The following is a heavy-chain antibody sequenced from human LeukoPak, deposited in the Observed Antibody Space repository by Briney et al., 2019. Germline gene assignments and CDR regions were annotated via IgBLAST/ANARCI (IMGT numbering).Heavy chain of an antibody. V-gene: IGHV3-13*01. CDR2: IGTTGDT. D-gene: IGHD2-15*01. CDR1: GFTFTTYD. J-gene: IGHJ6*03. Sequence: GGSLRLSCTASGFTFTTYDMHWVRQATGKGLEWVSAIGTTGDTYYPGSVKGRFTISRENAKNSLYLQMNSLRAGDTAVYYCARDRGGGHMDVWGKGTTVTISS. CDR3: ARDRGGGHMDV.